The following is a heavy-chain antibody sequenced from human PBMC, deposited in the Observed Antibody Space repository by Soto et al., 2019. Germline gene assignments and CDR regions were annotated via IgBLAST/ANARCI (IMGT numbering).Heavy chain of an antibody. V-gene: IGHV1-8*01. CDR2: MNPYSGNT. Sequence: ASVKVSCKASGYTFTSYDINWVRQATGQGLEWMGWMNPYSGNTGYAQKFQGRVTMTRDTSTSTAYMELRSLRSDDTAVYYCARKSEYSSSQWFDPWGQGTLVTVSS. J-gene: IGHJ5*02. CDR1: GYTFTSYD. D-gene: IGHD6-6*01. CDR3: ARKSEYSSSQWFDP.